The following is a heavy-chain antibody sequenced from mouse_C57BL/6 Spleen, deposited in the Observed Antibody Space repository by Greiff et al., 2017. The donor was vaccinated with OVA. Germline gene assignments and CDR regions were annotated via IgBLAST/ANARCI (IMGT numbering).Heavy chain of an antibody. CDR1: GYAFTNYL. Sequence: VQLQQSGAELVRPGTSVKVSCKASGYAFTNYLIEWVKQRPGQGLEWIGVINPGSGGTNYNEKFKGKATLTADKSSSTAYMQLSSLTSEDSAVYFCARGETYYSNLAYWGQGTLVTVSA. CDR2: INPGSGGT. CDR3: ARGETYYSNLAY. J-gene: IGHJ3*01. D-gene: IGHD2-5*01. V-gene: IGHV1-54*01.